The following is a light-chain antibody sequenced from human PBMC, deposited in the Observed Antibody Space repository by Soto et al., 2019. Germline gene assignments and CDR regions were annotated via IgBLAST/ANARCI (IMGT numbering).Light chain of an antibody. CDR2: WAT. CDR1: QRLLCGASNENY. Sequence: DIVMTQSPDSLAVSLGERATIDCKSSQRLLCGASNENYLDWYQQKPGQPPKRLIHWATTPEAGVPDRFSVSGSGTDFTLTISSLQAEDVAVYYCQQYYDNPRKFGQGTKVDI. J-gene: IGKJ1*01. V-gene: IGKV4-1*01. CDR3: QQYYDNPRK.